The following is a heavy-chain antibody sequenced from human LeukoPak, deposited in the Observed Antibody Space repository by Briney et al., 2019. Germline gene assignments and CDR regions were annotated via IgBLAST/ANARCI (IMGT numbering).Heavy chain of an antibody. J-gene: IGHJ5*02. D-gene: IGHD5-24*01. CDR2: IKEDRSEK. V-gene: IGHV3-7*05. CDR1: GFTFSNYW. Sequence: GGSVRLSCAASGFTFSNYWMIWVRQAQGKGLEWVGNIKEDRSEKRYADSVRGRFTISRDNAQTSIYLQMNSLRAEDTAVYYCARASKPWLQLTWGQGTLVTVSS. CDR3: ARASKPWLQLT.